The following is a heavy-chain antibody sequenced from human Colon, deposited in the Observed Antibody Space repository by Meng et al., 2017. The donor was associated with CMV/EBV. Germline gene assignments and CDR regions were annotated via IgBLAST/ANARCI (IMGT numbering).Heavy chain of an antibody. CDR1: GFIVSNNN. D-gene: IGHD3-10*01. J-gene: IGHJ5*02. Sequence: GESLNISCAASGFIVSNNNMSWVRQAPGKGLEYVSVISSGGSTYYADSVQGRVTISRDNSKNTLYLQMNSLRAEDTAVYYCARDGYYGAWGQGTLVTVSS. V-gene: IGHV3-66*02. CDR2: ISSGGST. CDR3: ARDGYYGA.